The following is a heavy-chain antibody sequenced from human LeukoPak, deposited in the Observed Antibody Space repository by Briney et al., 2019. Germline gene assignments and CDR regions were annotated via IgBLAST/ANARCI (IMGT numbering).Heavy chain of an antibody. CDR2: ISDSGGST. D-gene: IGHD2-2*01. J-gene: IGHJ4*02. CDR3: ARGSTSSAY. V-gene: IGHV3-23*01. CDR1: AFTFRIFA. Sequence: GGSLRLSCAASAFTFRIFAMSWVRQAPGKGLEWVSAISDSGGSTYYADSVKGRFTISRDNSKNTLYLQMNSLRAEDTAVYYCARGSTSSAYWGQGTLVTVSS.